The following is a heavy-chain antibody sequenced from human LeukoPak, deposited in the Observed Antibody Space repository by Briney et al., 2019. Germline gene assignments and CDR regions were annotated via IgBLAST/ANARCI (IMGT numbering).Heavy chain of an antibody. D-gene: IGHD2-15*01. CDR2: MNPNSGNT. Sequence: ASVKVSCKASGYTFTSYDINWVRQATGQGLEWMGWMNPNSGNTGYAQKFQGRVTMTRNTSISTAYMELSSLRSEGTAVYYCARMPGVAAPLDDYWGQGTLVTVSS. J-gene: IGHJ4*02. CDR3: ARMPGVAAPLDDY. CDR1: GYTFTSYD. V-gene: IGHV1-8*01.